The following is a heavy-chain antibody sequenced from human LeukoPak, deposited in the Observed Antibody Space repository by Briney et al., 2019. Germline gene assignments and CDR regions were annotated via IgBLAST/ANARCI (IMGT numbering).Heavy chain of an antibody. V-gene: IGHV4-39*01. Sequence: PSETLSLTCTVSGGSISTSSYYWGWVRQPPGKGLEWIGSIYYSGSTYYNPSLKSRVTISVDTSKNQFSLKLSSVTAADTAVYYCARSHYDILTGYWGYFDYWGQGTLVTVSS. D-gene: IGHD3-9*01. J-gene: IGHJ4*02. CDR1: GGSISTSSYY. CDR2: IYYSGST. CDR3: ARSHYDILTGYWGYFDY.